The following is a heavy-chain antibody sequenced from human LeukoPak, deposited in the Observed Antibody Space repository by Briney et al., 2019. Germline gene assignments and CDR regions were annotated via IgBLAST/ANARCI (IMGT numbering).Heavy chain of an antibody. CDR2: IIPILGIA. V-gene: IGHV1-69*04. Sequence: ASVKGSCKASGGTFSSYAISWVRQAPGQGLEWMGRIIPILGIANYAQKFQGRVTITADKSTSTAYMELSSLRSEDTAVYYCARATQTINSPLGDWGQGTLVTVSS. J-gene: IGHJ4*02. CDR3: ARATQTINSPLGD. D-gene: IGHD5-24*01. CDR1: GGTFSSYA.